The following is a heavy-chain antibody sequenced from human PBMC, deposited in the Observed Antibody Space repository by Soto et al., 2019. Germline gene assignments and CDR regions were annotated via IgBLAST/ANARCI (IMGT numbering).Heavy chain of an antibody. CDR1: GGSISSYY. Sequence: SETLSLTCTVPGGSISSYYWSWIRQPPGKGLEWIGYIYYSGSTNYNPSLKSRVTISVDTSKNQFSLMLTSVTAADTAVYYCTRVATAVPSWGRGVLVTVSS. V-gene: IGHV4-59*12. J-gene: IGHJ5*02. D-gene: IGHD5-18*01. CDR3: TRVATAVPS. CDR2: IYYSGST.